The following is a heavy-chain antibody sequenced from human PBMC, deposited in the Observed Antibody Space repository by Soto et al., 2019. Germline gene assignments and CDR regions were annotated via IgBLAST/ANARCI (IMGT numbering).Heavy chain of an antibody. CDR1: GGTFSSYA. CDR2: IIPIFGTA. J-gene: IGHJ5*02. D-gene: IGHD2-15*01. Sequence: ASVKVSCKASGGTFSSYAISWVRQAPGQGLEWMGGIIPIFGTANYAQKFQGRVTITADESTSTAYMELSSLRSEDTAVYYCARLGGRAKNWFDPWGQGTLFTVSS. CDR3: ARLGGRAKNWFDP. V-gene: IGHV1-69*13.